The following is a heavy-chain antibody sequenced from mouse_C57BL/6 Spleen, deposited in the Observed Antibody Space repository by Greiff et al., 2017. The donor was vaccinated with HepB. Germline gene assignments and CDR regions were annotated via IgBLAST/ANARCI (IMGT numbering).Heavy chain of an antibody. CDR1: GYSITSGYY. Sequence: EVKLLESGPGLVKPSQSLSLTCSVTGYSITSGYYWNWIRQFPGNKLEWMGYISYDGSNNYNPSLKNRISITRDTSKNQFFLKLNSVTTEDTATYYCARVFDGVDYWGQGTSVTVSS. CDR2: ISYDGSN. J-gene: IGHJ4*01. V-gene: IGHV3-6*01. D-gene: IGHD2-3*01. CDR3: ARVFDGVDY.